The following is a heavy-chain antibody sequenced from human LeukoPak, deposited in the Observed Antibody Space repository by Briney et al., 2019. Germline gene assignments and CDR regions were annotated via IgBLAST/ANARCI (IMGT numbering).Heavy chain of an antibody. CDR1: GGSISSSSYY. Sequence: SSETLSLTCTVSGGSISSSSYYWGWIRQPPGKGLEWIGSIYYSGSTYYNPSLKSRVTIYVDTSKNQFSLTLSSVTAADTAVYYCAGSSYGWGSRPYWVEYWGQGTLVTVSS. V-gene: IGHV4-39*01. D-gene: IGHD3-10*01. CDR2: IYYSGST. J-gene: IGHJ4*02. CDR3: AGSSYGWGSRPYWVEY.